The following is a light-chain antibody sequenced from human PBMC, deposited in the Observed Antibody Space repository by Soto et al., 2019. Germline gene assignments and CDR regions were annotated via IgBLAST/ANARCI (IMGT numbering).Light chain of an antibody. CDR1: QNVVSSH. Sequence: IVLTQSPGTPSLSPGDRATLSCRASQNVVSSHLAWFQQKPGQAPRLLISGASTRATGIPDRISGSGSGTDFTVTISRLEPEDFAVYYCQKYHGLPWTFGQGTKV. J-gene: IGKJ1*01. V-gene: IGKV3-20*01. CDR3: QKYHGLPWT. CDR2: GAS.